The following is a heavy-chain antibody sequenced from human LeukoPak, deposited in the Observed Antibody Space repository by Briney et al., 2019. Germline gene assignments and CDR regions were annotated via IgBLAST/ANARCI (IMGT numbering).Heavy chain of an antibody. J-gene: IGHJ6*02. V-gene: IGHV3-23*01. CDR1: GFTFSSYA. Sequence: GGSLRLSCAASGFTFSSYAMSWVRQAPGKGLEWVSSVSKSDGTTYYADSVKGRLTISRDNSKNTLHLQMNGLRAEDTAVYYCARGSYGMDVWGQGTTVTVSS. CDR3: ARGSYGMDV. CDR2: VSKSDGTT.